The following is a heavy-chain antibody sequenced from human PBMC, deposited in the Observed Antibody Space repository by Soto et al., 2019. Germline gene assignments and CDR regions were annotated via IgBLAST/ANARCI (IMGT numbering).Heavy chain of an antibody. CDR2: VYYSGST. CDR3: ARDTTPSL. CDR1: GASISSYY. V-gene: IGHV4-59*01. D-gene: IGHD1-1*01. J-gene: IGHJ4*02. Sequence: SETLSLTCTFSGASISSYYWSWIRQPPGKGLEWIGYVYYSGSTNYNPSLKSRVTISVDTSKNQFSLKLSSVTAADTAMYYCARDTTPSLWGQGTLVTVS.